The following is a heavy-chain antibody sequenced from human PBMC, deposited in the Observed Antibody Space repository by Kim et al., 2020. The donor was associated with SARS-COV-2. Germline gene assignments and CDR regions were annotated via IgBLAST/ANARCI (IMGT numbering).Heavy chain of an antibody. Sequence: SETLSLTCTVSGGSVSNRFHYWNWIRQSPGKGLEWIGYTFYTGDPKYNPSLKSRATISVDTAKNQFSLILTSVTAADTAVYYCARADCGGDCVSGAQFQQWGPGTLVTVSS. CDR3: ARADCGGDCVSGAQFQQ. CDR1: GGSVSNRFHY. CDR2: TFYTGDP. J-gene: IGHJ1*01. V-gene: IGHV4-61*01. D-gene: IGHD2-21*02.